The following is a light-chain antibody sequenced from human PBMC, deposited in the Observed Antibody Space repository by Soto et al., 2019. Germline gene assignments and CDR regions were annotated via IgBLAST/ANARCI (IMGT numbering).Light chain of an antibody. CDR3: CSYAGSSTPVV. CDR1: SSDVGSYNL. Sequence: QSVLTQPASVSGSPGQSITISCTGTSSDVGSYNLVSWYQQHPGKAPKLMIYEVGKRPSGVSNRFSGSKSGNTASLTISGLQAEDEADYYCCSYAGSSTPVVFGGGTKVTVL. CDR2: EVG. V-gene: IGLV2-23*02. J-gene: IGLJ2*01.